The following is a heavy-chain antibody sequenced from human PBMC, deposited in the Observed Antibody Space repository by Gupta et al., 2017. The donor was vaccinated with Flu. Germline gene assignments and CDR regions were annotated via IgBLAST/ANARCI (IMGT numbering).Heavy chain of an antibody. CDR1: GFTFGRNG. CDR3: ARWNLGYCSDTGCHGDALDV. J-gene: IGHJ3*01. CDR2: IWYDGSNR. V-gene: IGHV3-33*01. Sequence: QVQLVESGGGVVQPGRSLRLSCAASGFTFGRNGMHWVRQGPGKGLEWVAIIWYDGSNRYCADSVKGRFTISRDNSKNTVYLEMNSLRAEDTAVYYCARWNLGYCSDTGCHGDALDVWGQGTMVTVST. D-gene: IGHD2-2*01.